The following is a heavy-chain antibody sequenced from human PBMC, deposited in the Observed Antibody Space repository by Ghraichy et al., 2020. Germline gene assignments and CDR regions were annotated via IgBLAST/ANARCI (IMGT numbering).Heavy chain of an antibody. J-gene: IGHJ3*02. V-gene: IGHV3-21*01. CDR3: ARDRWTSGGFDI. Sequence: GGSLRLSCAASGFTFSSYGMNWVRQAPGKGLEWVSSISSSSSYIFYADSVKGRFTISRDNAKNSLYLQMNSLRAEDTAVYYCARDRWTSGGFDIWGLGTMVTVSS. CDR2: ISSSSSYI. D-gene: IGHD3-10*01. CDR1: GFTFSSYG.